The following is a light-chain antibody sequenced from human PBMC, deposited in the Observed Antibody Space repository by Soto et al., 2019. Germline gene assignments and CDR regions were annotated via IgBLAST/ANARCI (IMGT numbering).Light chain of an antibody. CDR2: GAS. Sequence: TQSQATLSVSPGEIATLXCRARQPDYVIVVWHQQKTGQSPRLLIXGASTRATGIQARLSGSGSGKEFTLNISSLQAEDSAVYYCQQRSDWLPITFGQGTRLEIK. CDR1: QPDYVI. J-gene: IGKJ5*01. CDR3: QQRSDWLPIT. V-gene: IGKV3-15*01.